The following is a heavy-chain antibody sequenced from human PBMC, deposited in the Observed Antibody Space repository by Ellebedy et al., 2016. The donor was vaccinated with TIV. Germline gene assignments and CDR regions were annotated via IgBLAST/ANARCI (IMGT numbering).Heavy chain of an antibody. CDR3: ASPTDSTGYYDAFDI. V-gene: IGHV4-34*01. D-gene: IGHD3-22*01. Sequence: MPGGSLRLSCAVYGGSFSGYYWSWIRQPPGKGLEWIGEINHSGNTNYNPSLKSRLTISVDMSKNQFSLNLSSVTAADMAVYYCASPTDSTGYYDAFDIWGQGTMVTVSS. CDR1: GGSFSGYY. J-gene: IGHJ3*02. CDR2: INHSGNT.